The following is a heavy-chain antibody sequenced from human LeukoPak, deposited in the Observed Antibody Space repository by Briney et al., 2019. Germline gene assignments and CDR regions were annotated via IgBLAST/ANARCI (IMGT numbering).Heavy chain of an antibody. CDR3: AGDGDSSGYYVNFDY. J-gene: IGHJ4*02. D-gene: IGHD3-22*01. Sequence: PGGSLRLSCAASGFTFSSYWMHWVRQSPGKGLVWVSRINSDGSSTSYADSVKGRVTISRDNAKNTLYLQMNSLRAEDTAVYYCAGDGDSSGYYVNFDYWGQGTLVTVSS. V-gene: IGHV3-74*01. CDR1: GFTFSSYW. CDR2: INSDGSST.